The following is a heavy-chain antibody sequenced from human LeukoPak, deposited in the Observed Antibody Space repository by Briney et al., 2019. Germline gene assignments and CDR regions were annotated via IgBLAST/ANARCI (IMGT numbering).Heavy chain of an antibody. Sequence: ASVKVSCKASGYTFTSYDINWVRQATGQGLEWMGWMNLNSGNTGYAQKFQGRVTITRNTSISTAYMELSSLRSEDTAVYYCARGLRYCSSTSCPELDDAFDIWGQGTMVTVSS. D-gene: IGHD2-2*01. CDR1: GYTFTSYD. CDR2: MNLNSGNT. CDR3: ARGLRYCSSTSCPELDDAFDI. J-gene: IGHJ3*02. V-gene: IGHV1-8*03.